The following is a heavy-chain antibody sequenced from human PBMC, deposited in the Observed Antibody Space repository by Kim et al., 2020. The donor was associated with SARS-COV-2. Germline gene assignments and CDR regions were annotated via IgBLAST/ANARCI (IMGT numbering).Heavy chain of an antibody. CDR2: ISSSSSYT. J-gene: IGHJ4*02. CDR3: ARVGFDPNKRRYCSSTSCYNFDY. V-gene: IGHV3-11*05. Sequence: GGSLRLSCAASGFTFSDYYMSWIRQAPGKGLEWVSYISSSSSYTNYADSVKGRFTISRDNAKNSLYLQMNSLRAEDTAVYYCARVGFDPNKRRYCSSTSCYNFDYWGQGTLVTVSS. D-gene: IGHD2-2*02. CDR1: GFTFSDYY.